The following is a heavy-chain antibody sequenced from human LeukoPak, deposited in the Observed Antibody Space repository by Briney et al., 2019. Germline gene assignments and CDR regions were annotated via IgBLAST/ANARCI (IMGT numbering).Heavy chain of an antibody. CDR2: ISAYNGNT. CDR3: ARTRNTVTTNWFDP. J-gene: IGHJ5*02. CDR1: GYTFTSYG. Sequence: ASVKVSCKASGYTFTSYGISWVRQAPGQGLEWMGWISAYNGNTNYAQKLQGRVTMTIDTSTSTAFMELRSLRFDDTAVYYCARTRNTVTTNWFDPWGQGTLVTVSS. V-gene: IGHV1-18*01. D-gene: IGHD4-17*01.